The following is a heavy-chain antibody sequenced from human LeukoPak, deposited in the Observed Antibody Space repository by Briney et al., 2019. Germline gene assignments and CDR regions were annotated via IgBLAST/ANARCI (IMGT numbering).Heavy chain of an antibody. D-gene: IGHD2-21*01. J-gene: IGHJ4*02. CDR2: IIPIFGTA. V-gene: IGHV1-69*13. CDR3: ARDGGPLGDQSDY. Sequence: GASVKVSCKASGGTFSSYAISWVRQAPGQGLEWMGGIIPIFGTANYAQKFQGRVTITADESTSTAYMELSSLRSEDTAVYYCARDGGPLGDQSDYWGQGTLVTVSS. CDR1: GGTFSSYA.